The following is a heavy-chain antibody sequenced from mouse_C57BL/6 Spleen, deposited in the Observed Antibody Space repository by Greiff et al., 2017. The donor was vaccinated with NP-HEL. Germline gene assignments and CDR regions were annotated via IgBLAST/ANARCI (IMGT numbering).Heavy chain of an antibody. CDR3: ARFNYSNFYYAMVY. Sequence: QVQLQQPGAELVKPGASVKLSCKASGYTFTSYWMHWVKQRPGQGLEWIGMIHPNSGSTNYNEKFKSKATLTVDKSSSTAYMQLSSLTSEDSAVYYCARFNYSNFYYAMVYWGQGTSVTVSS. CDR1: GYTFTSYW. J-gene: IGHJ4*01. D-gene: IGHD2-5*01. V-gene: IGHV1-64*01. CDR2: IHPNSGST.